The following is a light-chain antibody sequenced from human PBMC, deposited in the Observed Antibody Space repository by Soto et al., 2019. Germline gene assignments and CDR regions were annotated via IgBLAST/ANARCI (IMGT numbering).Light chain of an antibody. V-gene: IGKV1-5*01. Sequence: DIQVTQSPSTLSASVGDRVTITCGASQSIGTWLAWYQQKPGKAPKLLIFDASTLESGVPSRFSGSGSGTDFTLTISSLQPDDFATYYCQQYSDSSGTSGQGTRVEIK. CDR3: QQYSDSSGT. CDR1: QSIGTW. J-gene: IGKJ1*01. CDR2: DAS.